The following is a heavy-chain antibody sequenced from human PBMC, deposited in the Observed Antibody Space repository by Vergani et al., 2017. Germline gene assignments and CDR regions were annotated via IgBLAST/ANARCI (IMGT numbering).Heavy chain of an antibody. CDR3: ARDFLTRVTTLDYYYMGV. CDR2: ISSDGNKK. D-gene: IGHD1-1*01. J-gene: IGHJ6*03. V-gene: IGHV3-30*03. Sequence: VQLVETGGGEVQPGRSLRLSCSAAGFPFSDYGVHWVRQAPGKGLEWVSVISSDGNKKNYADSVKGRFTISRDNSKNTLYLEMNALRAEDTAVYYCARDFLTRVTTLDYYYMGVWGKGTTVTVCS. CDR1: GFPFSDYG.